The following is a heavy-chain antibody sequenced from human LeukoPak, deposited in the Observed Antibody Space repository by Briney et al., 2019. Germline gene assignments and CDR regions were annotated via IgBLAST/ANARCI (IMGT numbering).Heavy chain of an antibody. J-gene: IGHJ2*01. CDR2: IIPNTGGT. CDR1: GYTIADYY. V-gene: IGHV1-2*04. D-gene: IGHD2/OR15-2a*01. CDR3: ARGSPSYAQWHFDL. Sequence: ASVKVSCKASGYTIADYYLHWVRQAPGQGLEWMGWIIPNTGGTNYAQKFQDWVTMSSDTSISTAYMELSSLRSDDTAVYYCARGSPSYAQWHFDLWGRGTLVTVSS.